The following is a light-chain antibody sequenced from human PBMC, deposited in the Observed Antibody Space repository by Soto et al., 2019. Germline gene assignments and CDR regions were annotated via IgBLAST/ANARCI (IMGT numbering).Light chain of an antibody. CDR3: QQYGSSPGT. CDR1: QSVSSSY. Sequence: IVLTQSPGTLSLSPGERAALSWRASQSVSSSYLAWYQQKPGQAPRLLIYGASSRATGIPDRFSGSGSGTDFTLTISRLEPEDFAVYYCQQYGSSPGTFGQGTKVDIK. J-gene: IGKJ1*01. V-gene: IGKV3-20*01. CDR2: GAS.